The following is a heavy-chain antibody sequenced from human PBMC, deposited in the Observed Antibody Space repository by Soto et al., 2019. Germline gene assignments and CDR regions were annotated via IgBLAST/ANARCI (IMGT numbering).Heavy chain of an antibody. CDR1: GFTFSSYS. J-gene: IGHJ3*01. Sequence: VGSLRLSCAASGFTFSSYSMNWVRQAPGKGLEWVSSISSNGGVIFYADSMKGRFTISRDNAKNSLYLQLSSLRAEDTALYYCARLGMGATALDTFDLWGQGTMVTVSS. CDR2: ISSNGGVI. V-gene: IGHV3-21*01. D-gene: IGHD1-1*01. CDR3: ARLGMGATALDTFDL.